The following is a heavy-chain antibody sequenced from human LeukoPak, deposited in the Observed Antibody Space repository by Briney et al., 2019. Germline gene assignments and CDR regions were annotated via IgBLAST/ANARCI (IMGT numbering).Heavy chain of an antibody. CDR1: GYTFTGYY. V-gene: IGHV1-2*02. D-gene: IGHD3-22*01. J-gene: IGHJ4*02. CDR3: ARDERYDSSGYPFDY. CDR2: INPNSGGI. Sequence: GASVKVSCKASGYTFTGYYMHWVRQAPGQGLEWMGWINPNSGGINYAQKFQGRVTMTRDTSISTAYMELSRLRSDDTAVYYCARDERYDSSGYPFDYWGQGTLVTVSS.